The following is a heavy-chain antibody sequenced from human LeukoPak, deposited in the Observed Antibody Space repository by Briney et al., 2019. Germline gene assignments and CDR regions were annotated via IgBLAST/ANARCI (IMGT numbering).Heavy chain of an antibody. CDR3: AKDLVVEAASIFDY. CDR2: ISYDGSNK. D-gene: IGHD6-13*01. J-gene: IGHJ4*02. V-gene: IGHV3-30*18. Sequence: GGSLRLSCAASGLTFTSYGMHWVRQAPGKGLEWVAVISYDGSNKYYADSVKGRFTISRDNSKNTLYLQMNSLRAEDTAVYYCAKDLVVEAASIFDYWGQGTLVTVSS. CDR1: GLTFTSYG.